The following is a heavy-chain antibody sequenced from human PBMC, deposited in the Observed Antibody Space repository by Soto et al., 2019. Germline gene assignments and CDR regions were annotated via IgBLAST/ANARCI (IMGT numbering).Heavy chain of an antibody. Sequence: QVQLVQSGAEVKKPGASVKVSCKASGYTFTSYYMHWVRQAPGQGLEWRGIINPSGGSTSYAQKFQVRVTMTSDTSTSTVYRELSSLRSEDTAVYYCARDVHEIESGDYYFDYWGQGTLVTVSS. D-gene: IGHD2-21*02. V-gene: IGHV1-46*01. CDR3: ARDVHEIESGDYYFDY. CDR2: INPSGGST. CDR1: GYTFTSYY. J-gene: IGHJ4*02.